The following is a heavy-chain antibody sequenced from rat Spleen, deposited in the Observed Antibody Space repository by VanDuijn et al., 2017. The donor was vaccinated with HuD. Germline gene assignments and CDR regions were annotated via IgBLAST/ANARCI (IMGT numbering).Heavy chain of an antibody. CDR3: ARHRRGD. Sequence: EVQLVESGGGLVQPGRSLKLSCAASGFTFSNYGMAWVRQAPTKGLEWVATISYDGSSTYYRDSVKGRFTISRDNAKSTLYLQMDSLRSEDTATYYCARHRRGDWGQGVMVTVSS. J-gene: IGHJ2*01. CDR2: ISYDGSST. V-gene: IGHV5-29*01. CDR1: GFTFSNYG.